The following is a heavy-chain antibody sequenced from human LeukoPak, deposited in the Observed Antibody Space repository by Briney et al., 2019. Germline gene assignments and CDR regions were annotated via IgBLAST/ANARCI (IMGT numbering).Heavy chain of an antibody. CDR1: GYTFTSYG. CDR2: ISAYSGNT. V-gene: IGHV1-18*01. D-gene: IGHD2-2*01. CDR3: ARKEEYCSSTSCYYFHY. J-gene: IGHJ4*02. Sequence: ASVKVSCKASGYTFTSYGISWVRQAPGQGLEWMGWISAYSGNTNYAQKLQGRVTMTTDTSTSTAYMELRSLRSDDTAVYYCARKEEYCSSTSCYYFHYWGQGTLVTVSS.